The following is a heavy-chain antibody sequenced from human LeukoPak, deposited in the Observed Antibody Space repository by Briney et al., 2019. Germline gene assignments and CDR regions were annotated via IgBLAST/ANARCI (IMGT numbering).Heavy chain of an antibody. CDR2: ISYDATNK. V-gene: IGHV3-30*03. Sequence: GGSLRLSCAASGFTFSSSDMHWVRQAPGKGLEWVAVISYDATNKYYADSVKGRFTISRDNSKNTLYLQMNSLRAEDTAVYYCARDRGVSYFDYWGQGTQVTVSS. J-gene: IGHJ4*02. D-gene: IGHD3-10*01. CDR1: GFTFSSSD. CDR3: ARDRGVSYFDY.